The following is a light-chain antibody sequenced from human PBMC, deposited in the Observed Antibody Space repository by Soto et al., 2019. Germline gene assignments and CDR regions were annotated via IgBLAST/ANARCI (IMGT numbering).Light chain of an antibody. CDR1: SSNIGAGYD. CDR2: GNS. Sequence: QAVVTQPPSVSVAPGQRVTISCTGSSSNIGAGYDVHWYQQLPGTAPKLLIYGNSNRPSGVPDRFSGSKSGTSASLAITGLQAEDEADYYCQSYDSSLSGSEYVFGTGTKLTVL. V-gene: IGLV1-40*01. CDR3: QSYDSSLSGSEYV. J-gene: IGLJ1*01.